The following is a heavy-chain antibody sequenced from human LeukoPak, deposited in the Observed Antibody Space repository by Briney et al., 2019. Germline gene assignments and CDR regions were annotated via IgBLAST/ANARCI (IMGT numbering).Heavy chain of an antibody. V-gene: IGHV4-39*01. D-gene: IGHD1-26*01. CDR1: GGSISSYY. J-gene: IGHJ4*02. CDR2: MYYSGST. Sequence: SETLSLTCTISGGSISSYYWSWIRQPPGKGREWIGSMYYSGSTYYNPSLKSRVTISVDTSKNQFSLKLSSVTAADTAVYYCARLIAVGASADYWGQGTLVTVSS. CDR3: ARLIAVGASADY.